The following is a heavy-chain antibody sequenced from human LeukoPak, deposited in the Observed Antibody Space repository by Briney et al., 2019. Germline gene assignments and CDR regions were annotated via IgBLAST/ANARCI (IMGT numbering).Heavy chain of an antibody. V-gene: IGHV3-30*04. D-gene: IGHD2-2*01. CDR3: TRDYQGH. Sequence: PGGSLRLSFASSLLTLRSFPMHGVRQAPARGLEGVAVISHDETNKYYADSVKGRFTISRDNSKNTLSLQMNSLRAEDMAIYYRTRDYQGHWGQGTLVTVSS. CDR1: LLTLRSFP. CDR2: ISHDETNK. J-gene: IGHJ4*02.